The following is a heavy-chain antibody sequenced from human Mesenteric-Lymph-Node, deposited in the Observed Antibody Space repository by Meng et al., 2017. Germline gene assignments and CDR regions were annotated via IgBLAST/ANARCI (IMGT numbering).Heavy chain of an antibody. CDR3: ARDLGVATSIAGFVY. D-gene: IGHD5-12*01. V-gene: IGHV4-30-4*01. J-gene: IGHJ4*02. CDR2: IYYSGST. CDR1: GGSISSGDYY. Sequence: QVQLQESGPGLVRPSQTLSLICTVSGGSISSGDYYWSWICQPPGKGLEWIGYIYYSGSTYYNPSLKSRVTISVDTSKNQFSLRLSSVTAADTAVYYCARDLGVATSIAGFVYWGQGTLVTVSS.